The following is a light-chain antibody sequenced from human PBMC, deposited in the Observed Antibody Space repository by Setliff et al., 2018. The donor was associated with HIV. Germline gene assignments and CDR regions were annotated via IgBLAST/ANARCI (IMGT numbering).Light chain of an antibody. V-gene: IGLV2-14*01. Sequence: QSALTQPASVSGSPGQSITISCTGTSSDVGGYNYVSWYQQHPGKAPKLMIHDVSKRPSGVSNRFSGSKSGNTASLTISGLQAEDEADYYRSSYTSSSTLVFGGGTKVTVL. CDR1: SSDVGGYNY. J-gene: IGLJ2*01. CDR2: DVS. CDR3: SSYTSSSTLV.